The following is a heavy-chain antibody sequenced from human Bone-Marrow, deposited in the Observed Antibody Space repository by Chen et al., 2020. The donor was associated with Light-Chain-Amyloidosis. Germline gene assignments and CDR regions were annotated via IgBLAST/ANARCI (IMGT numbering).Heavy chain of an antibody. J-gene: IGHJ5*02. Sequence: QLQLQESGPGLVQSSETLYLTCSVSGGSFISSAYYWGWLRQPPGKGLEWIASIYYTGHTYYNPSLKSRVTISIDTSKAQFSMKLRNVTAADTAVYYCAGIMGAGWFDPWGQGTLVTVSS. CDR3: AGIMGAGWFDP. V-gene: IGHV4-39*01. D-gene: IGHD1-26*01. CDR1: GGSFISSAYY. CDR2: IYYTGHT.